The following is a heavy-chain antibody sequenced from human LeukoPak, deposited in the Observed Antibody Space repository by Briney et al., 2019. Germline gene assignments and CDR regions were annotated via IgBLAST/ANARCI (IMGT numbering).Heavy chain of an antibody. CDR2: ISYSGSA. D-gene: IGHD6-6*01. J-gene: IGHJ6*03. Sequence: SETLSLTCAVYGGSFIGFHWNLIRQPPEKGLEWIGNISYSGSADYNPSLKSRVTISLDTSKDQFSLKLRSVTAADTAVYYCARTGEYSRSSEYYYYYMDVWGKGTTVTVSS. V-gene: IGHV4-59*01. CDR3: ARTGEYSRSSEYYYYYMDV. CDR1: GGSFIGFH.